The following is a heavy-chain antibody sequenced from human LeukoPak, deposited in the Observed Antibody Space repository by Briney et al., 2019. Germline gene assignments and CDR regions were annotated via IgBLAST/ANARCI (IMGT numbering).Heavy chain of an antibody. D-gene: IGHD3-22*01. Sequence: SETLSLTCTVSGGSISSYYWSWIRQPPGKGLEWIGYIYYSGSTNYNPSLKSRVTISVDTSKNQFSLKLSSVTAADTAVYYCARGRYYDSSGLWGQGTLVTVSS. CDR1: GGSISSYY. CDR3: ARGRYYDSSGL. CDR2: IYYSGST. J-gene: IGHJ4*02. V-gene: IGHV4-59*01.